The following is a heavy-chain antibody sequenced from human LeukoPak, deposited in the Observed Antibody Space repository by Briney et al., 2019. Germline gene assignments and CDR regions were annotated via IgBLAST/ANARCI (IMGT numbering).Heavy chain of an antibody. CDR2: IYHSGSI. Sequence: SETLSLTCAVSGGSISSSNWWSWVRQPPGKGLEWIGEIYHSGSINYNPSLKSRVTISVDKSKNQFSLKLSSVTAADTAVYYCASVRFRRSSWYYYYGMDVWGQGTTVTVSS. D-gene: IGHD6-13*01. CDR3: ASVRFRRSSWYYYYGMDV. CDR1: GGSISSSNW. V-gene: IGHV4-4*02. J-gene: IGHJ6*02.